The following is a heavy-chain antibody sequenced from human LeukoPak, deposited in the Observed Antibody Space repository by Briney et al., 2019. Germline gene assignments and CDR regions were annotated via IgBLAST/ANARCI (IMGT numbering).Heavy chain of an antibody. CDR3: ARYCSSTNCYKGGFDP. D-gene: IGHD2-2*02. V-gene: IGHV4-31*03. J-gene: IGHJ5*02. CDR1: VGSTTGGGYS. Sequence: TLSLTSTLPVGSTTGGGYSGSWIRQHPGKGLEWIGYIYYSGSTYSNPSLRSRVTISVDTSKNQYSLNLSSVTAADTAVYYGARYCSSTNCYKGGFDPWGQGTLVTVSS. CDR2: IYYSGST.